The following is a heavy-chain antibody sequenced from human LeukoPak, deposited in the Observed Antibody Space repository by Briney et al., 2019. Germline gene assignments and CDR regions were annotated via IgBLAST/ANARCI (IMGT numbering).Heavy chain of an antibody. Sequence: GGSLRLSCAASGFTFSSYAMSWVRQAPGKALEWVSAVSGSGGSTYYADSVKGRFTISRDNSKNTLYLQMNSLRAEDTAVYYCAKDLARNYDFWSVSWFDPWGQGTLVTVSS. V-gene: IGHV3-23*01. CDR3: AKDLARNYDFWSVSWFDP. J-gene: IGHJ5*02. CDR2: VSGSGGST. CDR1: GFTFSSYA. D-gene: IGHD3-3*01.